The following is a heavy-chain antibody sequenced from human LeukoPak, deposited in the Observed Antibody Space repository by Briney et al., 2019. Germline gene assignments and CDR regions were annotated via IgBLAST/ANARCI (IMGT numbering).Heavy chain of an antibody. J-gene: IGHJ4*02. CDR2: INPSGGSV. D-gene: IGHD3-9*01. Sequence: ASVKVSCKASGDTFINYYMHWVRQVPGQGLEWMGIINPSGGSVSYAQKFQGRVTMTRDTSTSTVYMDLSSLRSEDTAVYYCATDDILTGSSEFDYWGQGTLVTVSS. CDR3: ATDDILTGSSEFDY. CDR1: GDTFINYY. V-gene: IGHV1-46*01.